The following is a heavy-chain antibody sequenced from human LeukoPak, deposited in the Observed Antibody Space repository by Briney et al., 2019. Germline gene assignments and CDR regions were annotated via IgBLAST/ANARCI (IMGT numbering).Heavy chain of an antibody. Sequence: PGGSLRLSCAASGFTFSSYWMNWARQAPGKGLEWVASINHNGNVNYYVDSVKGRFTISRDNAKNTLYLQMNSLRAEDTAVCYCTRVRGYDFDFWGQGTLVTVSS. CDR2: INHNGNVN. CDR1: GFTFSSYW. V-gene: IGHV3-7*02. J-gene: IGHJ4*02. D-gene: IGHD5-12*01. CDR3: TRVRGYDFDF.